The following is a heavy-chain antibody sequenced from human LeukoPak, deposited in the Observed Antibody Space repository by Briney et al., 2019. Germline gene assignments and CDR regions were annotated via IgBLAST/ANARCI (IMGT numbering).Heavy chain of an antibody. J-gene: IGHJ4*02. Sequence: GGSLRLSCAASGFSFSSYGMQWVRQAPGKGLERVAFIRYDGSNKNYADSVKGRFTISRDNTKNSLYLQMNSLRGEDAAVYYCAKNQAHSFDYWGQGTLVTVSS. V-gene: IGHV3-30*02. CDR1: GFSFSSYG. CDR3: AKNQAHSFDY. CDR2: IRYDGSNK.